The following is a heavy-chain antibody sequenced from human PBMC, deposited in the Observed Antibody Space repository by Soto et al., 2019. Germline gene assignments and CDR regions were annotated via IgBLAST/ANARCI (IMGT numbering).Heavy chain of an antibody. CDR3: ARPNVLGSGDAFDI. D-gene: IGHD5-12*01. Sequence: PGADLEISCKGSGYRFLSYWIGWVRQTPGQGMEWMGIIYAADSDTRYSPSFQGQVIISVDKSISTAYLQWSSLKASDTAMYYCARPNVLGSGDAFDIWGQGITVTVSS. V-gene: IGHV5-51*01. CDR2: IYAADSDT. CDR1: GYRFLSYW. J-gene: IGHJ3*02.